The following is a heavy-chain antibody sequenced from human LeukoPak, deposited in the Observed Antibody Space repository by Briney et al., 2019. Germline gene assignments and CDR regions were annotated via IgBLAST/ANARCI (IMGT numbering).Heavy chain of an antibody. V-gene: IGHV3-7*01. D-gene: IGHD3-10*02. J-gene: IGHJ6*04. CDR2: IKQDGSEK. CDR1: GFTFYNYY. CDR3: AELGITMIGGV. Sequence: GGSLRLSCAASGFTFYNYYMNWVRQAPGKGLEWVANIKQDGSEKYYVDSVKGRFTISRDNAKNSLYLQMTSLRAEDTAVYYCAELGITMIGGVWGKGTTVTISS.